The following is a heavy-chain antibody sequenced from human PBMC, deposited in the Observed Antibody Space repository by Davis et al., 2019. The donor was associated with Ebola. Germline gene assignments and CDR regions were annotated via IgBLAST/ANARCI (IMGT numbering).Heavy chain of an antibody. J-gene: IGHJ4*02. CDR1: GFTFSSYS. CDR2: ISSSSSTI. CDR3: ARVGYSSGWALDY. D-gene: IGHD6-19*01. Sequence: GESLKISCAASGFTFSSYSMNWVRQAPGKGLEWVSYISSSSSTIYYADSVKGRFTISRDNAKNSLYLQMNSLRDEDTAVYYCARVGYSSGWALDYWGQGTLVTVSS. V-gene: IGHV3-48*02.